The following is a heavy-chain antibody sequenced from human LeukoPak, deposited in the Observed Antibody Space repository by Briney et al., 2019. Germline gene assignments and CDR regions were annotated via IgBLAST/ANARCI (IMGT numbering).Heavy chain of an antibody. V-gene: IGHV3-74*01. Sequence: PGGSLRLSCAASGFTFSGYWIYLVRQAPGKGLVWVSRISGDGSDTTYADSVRDRFTITRHNAENTVFLQMNSLRPEDTAVYFCARSSAGYFDSWGQGTLVTVSS. CDR2: ISGDGSDT. D-gene: IGHD5/OR15-5a*01. J-gene: IGHJ4*02. CDR3: ARSSAGYFDS. CDR1: GFTFSGYW.